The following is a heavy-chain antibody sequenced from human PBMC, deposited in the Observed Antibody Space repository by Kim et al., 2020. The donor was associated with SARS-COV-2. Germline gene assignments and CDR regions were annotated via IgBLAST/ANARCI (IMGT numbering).Heavy chain of an antibody. CDR1: GFTFSSYG. V-gene: IGHV3-30*18. D-gene: IGHD3-10*01. Sequence: GGSLRLSCAASGFTFSSYGMHWVRQAPGKGLEWVAVISYDGSNKYYADSVKGRFTISRDNSKNTLYLQMNSLRAEDTAVYYCAKDQSRPYYYGSGSGYYYYYYGMDVWGQGTTVTVSS. J-gene: IGHJ6*02. CDR2: ISYDGSNK. CDR3: AKDQSRPYYYGSGSGYYYYYYGMDV.